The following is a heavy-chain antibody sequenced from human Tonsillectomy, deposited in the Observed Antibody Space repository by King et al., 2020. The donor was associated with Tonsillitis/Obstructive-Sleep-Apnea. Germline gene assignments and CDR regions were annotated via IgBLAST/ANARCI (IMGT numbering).Heavy chain of an antibody. J-gene: IGHJ4*02. Sequence: QLVQSGGGVVQPGRSLRLSCSASGFTFSSYGMHWVRQAPGKGLEWGAVIWYDGRYKYYSDSVKGRFTISRDNSKNTLYLQMNSLRAEETAVYYCARDQGVLRFLEWSFDYWGQGTLVTVSS. CDR2: IWYDGRYK. CDR3: ARDQGVLRFLEWSFDY. D-gene: IGHD3-3*01. CDR1: GFTFSSYG. V-gene: IGHV3-33*01.